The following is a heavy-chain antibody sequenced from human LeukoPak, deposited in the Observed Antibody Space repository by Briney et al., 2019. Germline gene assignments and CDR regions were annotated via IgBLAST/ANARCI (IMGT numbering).Heavy chain of an antibody. Sequence: ASVKVSCKASGYTFTSYYMHWVRQAPGQGLEWMGIINPSGGSTSYAQKFQGRVTMTRDTSTSTVYMELSSLRSEDTAVYYCAREGGSYSRGRYFQHWGQGTLVTVSS. CDR1: GYTFTSYY. V-gene: IGHV1-46*01. CDR3: AREGGSYSRGRYFQH. CDR2: INPSGGST. D-gene: IGHD1-26*01. J-gene: IGHJ1*01.